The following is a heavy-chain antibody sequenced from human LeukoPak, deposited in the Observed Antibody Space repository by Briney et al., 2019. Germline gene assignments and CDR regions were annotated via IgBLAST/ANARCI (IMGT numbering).Heavy chain of an antibody. J-gene: IGHJ5*02. Sequence: GGSLRLSCAASGFTFSSYSMNWVRQAPGKGPEWVSSISSSSSYIYYADSVKGRFTISRDNAKNSLYLQMNSLRAEDTAVYYCARVSSSGGFDPWGQGTLVTVSS. D-gene: IGHD6-13*01. CDR1: GFTFSSYS. CDR2: ISSSSSYI. V-gene: IGHV3-21*01. CDR3: ARVSSSGGFDP.